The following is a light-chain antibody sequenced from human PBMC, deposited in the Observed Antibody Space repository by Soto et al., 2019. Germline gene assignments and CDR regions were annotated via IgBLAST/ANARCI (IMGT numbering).Light chain of an antibody. CDR1: QSVLYSSNNKNN. V-gene: IGKV4-1*01. CDR2: LAS. Sequence: DIVMTQSPDSLAVSLGERATINCKSSQSVLYSSNNKNNLAWYQQKPGQPPKLLFYLASTRESGVPDRFSGSGSGTDFTLTISSLQAEDVAVYYCQQYYSTPLTFGGGTKVEIK. J-gene: IGKJ4*01. CDR3: QQYYSTPLT.